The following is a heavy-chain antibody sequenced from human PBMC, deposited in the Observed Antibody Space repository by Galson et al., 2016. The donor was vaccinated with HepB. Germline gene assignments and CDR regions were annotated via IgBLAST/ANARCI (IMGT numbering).Heavy chain of an antibody. CDR1: GYRFTSQW. CDR2: IYPGDSDS. V-gene: IGHV5-51*01. D-gene: IGHD7-27*01. Sequence: QSGAEVKEPGESLKISCKGSGYRFTSQWVGWVRQMPGKGLEWMGIIYPGDSDSRYSPSFQGQVTISVAKAISTAYLQWASLKASDTALDFCASSLIVGATGGALDIWGPGTRVTVSP. CDR3: ASSLIVGATGGALDI. J-gene: IGHJ3*02.